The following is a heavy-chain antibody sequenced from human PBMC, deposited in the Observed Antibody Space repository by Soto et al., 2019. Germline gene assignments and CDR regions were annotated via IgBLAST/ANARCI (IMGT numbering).Heavy chain of an antibody. V-gene: IGHV1-69*06. J-gene: IGHJ4*02. CDR1: GGIFITSG. CDR2: IIPFLGTT. Sequence: QVQLVQSGAEVKMPGSSVKVSCKTSGGIFITSGLSWLRQAPGQGLEWLGGIIPFLGTTNHAQKFQGRVTITADNSTNTVYMELSDLTFEDTATYYCARETAHLGASGRALKPENFDSWGPGTLVTVST. D-gene: IGHD3-10*01. CDR3: ARETAHLGASGRALKPENFDS.